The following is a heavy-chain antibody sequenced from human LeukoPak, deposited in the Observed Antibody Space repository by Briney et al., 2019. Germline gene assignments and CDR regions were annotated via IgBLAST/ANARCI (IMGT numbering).Heavy chain of an antibody. CDR1: GLTLSNHW. V-gene: IGHV3-7*03. J-gene: IGHJ6*02. CDR3: ARNNGMDV. Sequence: GGSMRLSCAASGLTLSNHWITWVRQVPGRGPEWVANVNRDGSETYYLDSVKGRFTISKDNAKNSLYLQMNSLRAEDTALYHCARNNGMDVWGQGTTVIVSS. CDR2: VNRDGSET.